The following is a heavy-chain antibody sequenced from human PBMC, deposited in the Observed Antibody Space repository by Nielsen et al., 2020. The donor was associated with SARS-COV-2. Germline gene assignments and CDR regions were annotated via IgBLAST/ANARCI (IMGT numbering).Heavy chain of an antibody. V-gene: IGHV3-21*01. D-gene: IGHD4-17*01. J-gene: IGHJ4*02. CDR3: ARDTETTVTKSSAY. Sequence: STYIFYADSVTGRFTISRDNAKNSLYLQMNSLRAEDTAIYYCARDTETTVTKSSAYWGQGTLVIVSS. CDR2: STYI.